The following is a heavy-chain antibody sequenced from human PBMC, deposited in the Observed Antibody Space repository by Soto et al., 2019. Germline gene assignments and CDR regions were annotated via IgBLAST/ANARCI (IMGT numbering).Heavy chain of an antibody. Sequence: SDTLSLTCTVSGGSISIGGYYWSWIRQHPGKGLEWIGYIYYSGSTYYNPSLKSRVTISVDTSKNQFSLKLSSVTAADTAVYYCARGGEIVVVPAAMEYNWFDPWGQGTLVTVSS. V-gene: IGHV4-31*03. D-gene: IGHD2-2*01. CDR1: GGSISIGGYY. J-gene: IGHJ5*02. CDR2: IYYSGST. CDR3: ARGGEIVVVPAAMEYNWFDP.